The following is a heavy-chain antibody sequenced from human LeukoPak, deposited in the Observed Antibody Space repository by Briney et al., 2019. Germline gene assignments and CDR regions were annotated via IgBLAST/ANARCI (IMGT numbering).Heavy chain of an antibody. D-gene: IGHD3-9*01. CDR3: ARAGRYFDWFPFDY. CDR2: TYYRSKWYN. CDR1: GDSVSSSSAA. Sequence: SQTLSLTCAISGDSVSSSSAAWNWIRQSPSRGLEWLGRTYYRSKWYNDYAVSVKGRITINPDTSKNQFSLQLNSVTPEDTAVYYCARAGRYFDWFPFDYWGQGTLVTVSS. V-gene: IGHV6-1*01. J-gene: IGHJ4*02.